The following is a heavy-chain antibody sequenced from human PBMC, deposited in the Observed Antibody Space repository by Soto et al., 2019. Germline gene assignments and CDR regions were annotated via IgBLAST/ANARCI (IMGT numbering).Heavy chain of an antibody. CDR1: GFTFSSYS. CDR3: ARVQNYYDSSGYYYGY. J-gene: IGHJ4*02. D-gene: IGHD3-22*01. CDR2: ISSSSSYI. Sequence: EVQLVESGGGLVKPGGSLRLSCAASGFTFSSYSMNWVRQAPGKGLEWVSSISSSSSYIYYADSVKGRFTISRDNAKNSLYLQMNSLRAKDTAVYYCARVQNYYDSSGYYYGYWGQGTLVTVSS. V-gene: IGHV3-21*01.